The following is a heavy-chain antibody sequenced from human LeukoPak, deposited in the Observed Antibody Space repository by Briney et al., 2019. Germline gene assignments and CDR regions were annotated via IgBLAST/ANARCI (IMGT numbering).Heavy chain of an antibody. D-gene: IGHD2-21*02. CDR1: GFTFSSYA. V-gene: IGHV3-30*18. CDR2: ISYDGSNN. Sequence: GGSLRLSCAASGFTFSSYAMSWVRQAPGKGLEWVAVISYDGSNNYYAASVKGRFTISRDNSKNTLYLQMNSLRAEDTAVYSCAKGVTGFLQNYFDYWGQGTLVTVSS. CDR3: AKGVTGFLQNYFDY. J-gene: IGHJ4*02.